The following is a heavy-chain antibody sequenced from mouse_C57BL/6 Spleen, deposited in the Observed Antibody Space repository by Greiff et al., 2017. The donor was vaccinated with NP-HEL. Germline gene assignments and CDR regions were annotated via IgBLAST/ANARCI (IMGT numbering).Heavy chain of an antibody. CDR3: ARWATDYAMDY. J-gene: IGHJ4*01. Sequence: QVQLKQSGPELVKPGASVKISCKASGYSFTSYYIHWVKQRPGQGLEWIGWIYPGSGNTKYNEKFKGKATLTADTSSSTAYMQLSSLTSEDSAVYYCARWATDYAMDYWGQGTSVTVSS. V-gene: IGHV1-66*01. CDR1: GYSFTSYY. CDR2: IYPGSGNT. D-gene: IGHD6-1*01.